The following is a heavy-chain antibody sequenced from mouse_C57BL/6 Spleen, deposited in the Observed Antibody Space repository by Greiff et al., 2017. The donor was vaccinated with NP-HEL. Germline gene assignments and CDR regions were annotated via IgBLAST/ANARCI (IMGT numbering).Heavy chain of an antibody. J-gene: IGHJ3*01. D-gene: IGHD5-5*01. CDR1: GFTFSDYY. CDR3: AREDLPEGFAY. V-gene: IGHV5-16*01. Sequence: EVNLVASEGGLVQPGSSMKLSCTASGFTFSDYYMAWVRQVPEKGLEWVANINYDGSSTYYLDSLKSRFIISRDNAKNILYLQMSSLKSEDTATYYCAREDLPEGFAYWGQGTLVTVSA. CDR2: INYDGSST.